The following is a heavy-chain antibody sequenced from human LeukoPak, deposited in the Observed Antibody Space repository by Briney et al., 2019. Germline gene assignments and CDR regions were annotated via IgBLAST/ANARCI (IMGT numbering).Heavy chain of an antibody. Sequence: ASVKVSCKASGYTFNNFDIDWIRQAPGQGLEWRGSMTPKRGDTDLAQKFQGRVTMTRDTSLNTAYLAGSSLTSDDTAVYYCARGHIYGSGESVARAYWGQGTLVIVSS. CDR3: ARGHIYGSGESVARAY. CDR1: GYTFNNFD. V-gene: IGHV1-8*02. J-gene: IGHJ4*02. D-gene: IGHD3-10*01. CDR2: MTPKRGDT.